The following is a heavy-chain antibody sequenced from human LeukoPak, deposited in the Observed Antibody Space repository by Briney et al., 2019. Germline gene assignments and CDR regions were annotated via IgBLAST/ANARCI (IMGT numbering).Heavy chain of an antibody. CDR3: AREDYDILTGVDY. Sequence: SQTLSLTCTVSGGSIASGDYYWSWIRQPPGKGLVWIGSIYYSGSTYYNPSLRSRVTTSVDASKNQFSLRLSSVTAADTAVYYCAREDYDILTGVDYWGQGTLVTVSS. J-gene: IGHJ4*02. V-gene: IGHV4-30-4*01. CDR1: GGSIASGDYY. CDR2: IYYSGST. D-gene: IGHD3-9*01.